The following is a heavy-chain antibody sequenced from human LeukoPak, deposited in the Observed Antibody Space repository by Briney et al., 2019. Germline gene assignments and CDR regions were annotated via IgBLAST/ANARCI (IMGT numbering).Heavy chain of an antibody. D-gene: IGHD5-12*01. V-gene: IGHV3-23*01. Sequence: GGSLRLSCAASGFTFSSYAMSWVRQAPGKGLEWVSAISGSGGSTYYADSVKGRFTISRDNSKNTLYVQMNSLRAEDTAIYYCARGRGYRDYDRPLDYWGQGTLVTVSS. CDR3: ARGRGYRDYDRPLDY. CDR1: GFTFSSYA. CDR2: ISGSGGST. J-gene: IGHJ4*02.